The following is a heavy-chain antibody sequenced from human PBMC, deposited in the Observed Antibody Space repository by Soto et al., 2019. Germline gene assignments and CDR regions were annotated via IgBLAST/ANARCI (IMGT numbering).Heavy chain of an antibody. CDR1: GFTCGDYW. V-gene: IGHV3-7*03. D-gene: IGHD2-15*01. Sequence: PGGSVRCSGAASGFTCGDYWMTWVRQAPGKGLEWVANLKRDGRERYYVDSVKGRFSVSRDKAKNSLYLQKNNLRHEDTAVYYCARDVCEILERVVRRLDSWGQGT. CDR3: ARDVCEILERVVRRLDS. CDR2: LKRDGRER. J-gene: IGHJ4*02.